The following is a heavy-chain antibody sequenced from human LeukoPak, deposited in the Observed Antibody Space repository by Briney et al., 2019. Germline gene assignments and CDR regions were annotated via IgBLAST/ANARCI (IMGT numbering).Heavy chain of an antibody. Sequence: PGGSLRLSCAASRFTFSSYAMSWVRQAPGKGLEWVSAISGSGGSTYYADSVKGRFTISRDNSKNTLYLQVNSLRAEDTAVYYCAKAPYSSSWARSYYFDYWGQGTPVTVSS. D-gene: IGHD6-13*01. J-gene: IGHJ4*02. CDR2: ISGSGGST. CDR3: AKAPYSSSWARSYYFDY. CDR1: RFTFSSYA. V-gene: IGHV3-23*01.